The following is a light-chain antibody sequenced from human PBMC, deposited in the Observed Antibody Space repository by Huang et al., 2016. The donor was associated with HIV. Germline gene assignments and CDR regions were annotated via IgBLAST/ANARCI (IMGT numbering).Light chain of an antibody. CDR2: KAS. Sequence: DIQMTQSPSTLSASVGDRVTITCRASQSIGNWLAWYQQKPGRAPKRLIYKASSLESGVPSRFSGSGSGTEFTLTISSLQPDDFATYYCQQYNSYSRTFGQGTKVEIK. CDR3: QQYNSYSRT. V-gene: IGKV1-5*03. J-gene: IGKJ1*01. CDR1: QSIGNW.